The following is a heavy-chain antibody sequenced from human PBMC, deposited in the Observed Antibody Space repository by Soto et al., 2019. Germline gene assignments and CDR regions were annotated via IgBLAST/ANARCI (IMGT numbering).Heavy chain of an antibody. D-gene: IGHD3-9*01. CDR2: IYSGGST. J-gene: IGHJ4*02. CDR3: ASILTGSPDDY. CDR1: GFTVSGNY. Sequence: GGSLRLSCAASGFTVSGNYMSWVRQAPGKGLEWVSVIYSGGSTYYADSVKGRFTISRDNSKNTLYLQMNSLRAEDTAVYYCASILTGSPDDYWGQGTLVTVSS. V-gene: IGHV3-66*01.